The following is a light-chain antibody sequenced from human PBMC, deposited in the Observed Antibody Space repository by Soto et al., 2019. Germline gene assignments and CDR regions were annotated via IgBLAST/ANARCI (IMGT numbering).Light chain of an antibody. CDR2: GAS. Sequence: EIVLTQSPGTLSLSPGERATLSCRASQSVSSSYLAWYQQKPGQAPRLLIYGASSRATGITDRFSGSGSGTNFTLTISRLEPEDFAVYDCQQYGSSYTFGQGTELEIK. J-gene: IGKJ2*01. CDR1: QSVSSSY. CDR3: QQYGSSYT. V-gene: IGKV3-20*01.